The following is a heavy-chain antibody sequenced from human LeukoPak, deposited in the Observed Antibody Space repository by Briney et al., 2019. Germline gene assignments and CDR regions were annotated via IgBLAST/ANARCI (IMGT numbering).Heavy chain of an antibody. CDR3: ARARDYDSSGYYYFYY. D-gene: IGHD3-22*01. Sequence: SETLSLTCTVSGGSISSYYWSWIRQPAGKGLEWIGRIYTSGSTNYNPSLKSRVTISVDTSKNQFSLKLSSVTAADTAVYYCARARDYDSSGYYYFYYWGQGTLVTVSS. J-gene: IGHJ4*02. V-gene: IGHV4-4*07. CDR1: GGSISSYY. CDR2: IYTSGST.